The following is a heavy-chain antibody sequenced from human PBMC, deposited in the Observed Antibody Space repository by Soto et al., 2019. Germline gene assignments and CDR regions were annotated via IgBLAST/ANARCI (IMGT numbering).Heavy chain of an antibody. CDR3: GTHPGGGGY. Sequence: EVQLVESGGGLIQPGGSLRLSCAVSGFTVSNNYMSWVRQAPGKGLEGVSVIYSGGYTAYGDSVKGRFTISRDNSKNTIFPQINSLGAPATAVFFCGTHPGGGGYWGQGTLVTVSS. CDR2: IYSGGYT. CDR1: GFTVSNNY. J-gene: IGHJ4*02. V-gene: IGHV3-53*01. D-gene: IGHD3-10*01.